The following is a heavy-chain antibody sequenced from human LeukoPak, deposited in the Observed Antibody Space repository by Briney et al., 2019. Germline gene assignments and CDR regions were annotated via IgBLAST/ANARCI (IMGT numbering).Heavy chain of an antibody. CDR1: GYTFIHYF. V-gene: IGHV1-2*06. J-gene: IGHJ4*02. Sequence: ASVKVSRKASGYTFIHYFIHWVRQAPGQGLEWMGRINSNSGVTEYTRKFQGRVTMTRDTSITTVYMELSSLTSDDTAVYYCARDLSSTSNWELDYWGQGTLVTVSS. D-gene: IGHD7-27*01. CDR3: ARDLSSTSNWELDY. CDR2: INSNSGVT.